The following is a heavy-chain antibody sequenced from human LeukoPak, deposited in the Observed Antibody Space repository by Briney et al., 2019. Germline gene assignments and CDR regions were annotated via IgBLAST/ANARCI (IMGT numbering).Heavy chain of an antibody. CDR1: GFTFSSYA. D-gene: IGHD3-22*01. J-gene: IGHJ3*02. CDR2: ISGSGGST. CDR3: AKVYYYDSSGYYPDAFDI. V-gene: IGHV3-23*01. Sequence: GGSLRLSCAASGFTFSSYAMSWVRQAPGKGLEWFSAISGSGGSTYYADSVKGRFTISRDNSKNTLYLQMNSLRAEDTAVYYCAKVYYYDSSGYYPDAFDIWGQGTMVTVSS.